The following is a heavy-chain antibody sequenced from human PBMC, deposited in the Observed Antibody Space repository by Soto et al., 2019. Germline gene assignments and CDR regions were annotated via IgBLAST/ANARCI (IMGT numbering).Heavy chain of an antibody. V-gene: IGHV3-7*03. CDR2: IKQDGTEK. CDR3: ARAPSAWYFDL. Sequence: EVQLVESGGGLVKPGGSLRLSCAASGFTFSSYWMSWVRQAPGKGLEWVANIKQDGTEKYYVDSVKGRFIISRDNAKNSLFLQMNSLRAEDTAVYYCARAPSAWYFDLWGRGTLVTVSS. CDR1: GFTFSSYW. J-gene: IGHJ2*01. D-gene: IGHD2-2*01.